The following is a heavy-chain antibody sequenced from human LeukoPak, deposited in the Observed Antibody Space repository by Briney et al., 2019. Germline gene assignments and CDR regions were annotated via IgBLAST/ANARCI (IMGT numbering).Heavy chain of an antibody. CDR3: AIVPAAIGYYYMDV. CDR2: MNPNSGNT. D-gene: IGHD2-2*01. Sequence: GASVKVSCKASGYTFTSYDINWVRQATGQGLEWMGWMNPNSGNTGHAQKFQGRVTMTRNTSISTAYMELSSLRSEDTAVYYCAIVPAAIGYYYMDVWGKGTTVTVSS. V-gene: IGHV1-8*01. CDR1: GYTFTSYD. J-gene: IGHJ6*03.